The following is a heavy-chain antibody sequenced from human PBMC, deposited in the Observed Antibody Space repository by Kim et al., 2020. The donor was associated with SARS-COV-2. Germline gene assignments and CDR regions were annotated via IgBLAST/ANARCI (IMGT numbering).Heavy chain of an antibody. D-gene: IGHD3-10*02. V-gene: IGHV1-46*01. CDR3: AREYVNTYYFDY. Sequence: ASVKVSCKASGYTFTSYYIHWVRQAPGQGLEWMGLSVGSTRSAQKFQDRVSMTRDTSTSTVYMELSSLRSEDTAVYYCAREYVNTYYFDYWGQGTLVTVSS. CDR2: SVGST. J-gene: IGHJ4*02. CDR1: GYTFTSYY.